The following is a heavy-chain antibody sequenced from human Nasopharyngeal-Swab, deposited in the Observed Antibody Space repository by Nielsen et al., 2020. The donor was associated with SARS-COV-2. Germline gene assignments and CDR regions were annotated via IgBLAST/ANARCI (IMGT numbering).Heavy chain of an antibody. D-gene: IGHD2-15*01. J-gene: IGHJ4*02. Sequence: ASVKVSCKASGYTFTSYYLHWVRQAPGQGLEGRGIINPSGGSATYAQKFQRRVTFTRDTSTTTFYMELSSLRSEDTAVYYCARGPVAVVVADNYFDHWGQGTLVTVSS. CDR3: ARGPVAVVVADNYFDH. CDR1: GYTFTSYY. CDR2: INPSGGSA. V-gene: IGHV1-46*01.